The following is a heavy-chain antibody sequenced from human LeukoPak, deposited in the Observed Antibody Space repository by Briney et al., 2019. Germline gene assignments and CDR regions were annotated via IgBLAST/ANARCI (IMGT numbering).Heavy chain of an antibody. J-gene: IGHJ4*02. CDR1: GGSISSGGYY. CDR3: ARVTGLYYFDY. V-gene: IGHV4-30-2*01. D-gene: IGHD1-14*01. CDR2: IYHSGST. Sequence: PSQTLSLTCTVSGGSISSGGYYWSWIRQPPGKGLEWIGYIYHSGSTYYNPSLKSRVTISVDRSKNQFSLKLSSVTAADTAVYYCARVTGLYYFDYWGQGTLVTVSS.